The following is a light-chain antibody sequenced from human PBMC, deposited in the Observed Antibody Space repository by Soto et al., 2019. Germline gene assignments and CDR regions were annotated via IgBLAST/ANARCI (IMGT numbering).Light chain of an antibody. CDR3: SSYACISNVT. J-gene: IGLJ2*01. V-gene: IGLV2-8*01. Sequence: QSVLTQPPSASGSPGQSVTISCTGTSSDVGGYDYVSWYQQQSGKAPKLIIYEVTNRPSGVPDRFSGSKSGNTASLTVSGLQAEDEADYYCSSYACISNVTFGAGTKVTVL. CDR1: SSDVGGYDY. CDR2: EVT.